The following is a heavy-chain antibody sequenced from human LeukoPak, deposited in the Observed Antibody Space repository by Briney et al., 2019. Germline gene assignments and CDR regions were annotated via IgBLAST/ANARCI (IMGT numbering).Heavy chain of an antibody. Sequence: GGSLRLSCAASGFTFSSYSMNWVRQAPGKGLEWVSSISSSSSYICYADSVKGRFTISRDNAKNSLYLQMNSLRAEDTAVYYCARDLSSGRAIDYWGQGTLVTVSS. V-gene: IGHV3-21*01. J-gene: IGHJ4*02. CDR2: ISSSSSYI. D-gene: IGHD6-19*01. CDR1: GFTFSSYS. CDR3: ARDLSSGRAIDY.